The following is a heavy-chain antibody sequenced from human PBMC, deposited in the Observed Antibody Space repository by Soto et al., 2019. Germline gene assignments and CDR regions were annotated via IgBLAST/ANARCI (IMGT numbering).Heavy chain of an antibody. CDR1: GFTFRNYA. Sequence: GGSLRLSCEASGFTFRNYAMSWVRQAPGKGLEWVSATSGSGGSTYYAGSVKGRFTISRDNSRSTVYLQMKSLRAEDTAVYYCASGFSGDYNSYWGQGNLVTVSS. CDR3: ASGFSGDYNSY. CDR2: TSGSGGST. D-gene: IGHD4-17*01. V-gene: IGHV3-23*01. J-gene: IGHJ4*02.